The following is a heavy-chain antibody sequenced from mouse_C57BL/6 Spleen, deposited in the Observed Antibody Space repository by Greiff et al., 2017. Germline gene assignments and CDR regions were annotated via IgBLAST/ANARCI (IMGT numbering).Heavy chain of an antibody. Sequence: VQLKESGAELVRPGASVKLSCTASGFNIKDDYMHWVKQRPEQGLEWIGWIDPENGDTEYASKFQGKATITADTSSNTAYLQLSSLTSEDTAVYYCTTRDGYAMDYWGQGTSVTVSS. V-gene: IGHV14-4*01. CDR3: TTRDGYAMDY. CDR1: GFNIKDDY. J-gene: IGHJ4*01. CDR2: IDPENGDT.